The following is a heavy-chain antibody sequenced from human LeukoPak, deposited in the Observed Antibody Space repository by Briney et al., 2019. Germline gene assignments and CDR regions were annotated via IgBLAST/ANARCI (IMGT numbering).Heavy chain of an antibody. D-gene: IGHD4-11*01. J-gene: IGHJ4*02. CDR1: GGAMSGYY. CDR2: IHHSGST. CDR3: ARLRGNYFPDY. Sequence: SETLSLTCTVSGGAMSGYYWTWIRQSPGRRLEWIAYIHHSGSTNYNPSLKSRVTISVDTSKNQFSLRLNSVTAADTAVYYCARLRGNYFPDYWGQGTLVTVSS. V-gene: IGHV4-59*01.